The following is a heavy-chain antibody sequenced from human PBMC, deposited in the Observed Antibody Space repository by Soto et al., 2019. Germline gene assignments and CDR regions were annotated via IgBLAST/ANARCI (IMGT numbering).Heavy chain of an antibody. J-gene: IGHJ5*02. D-gene: IGHD3-3*01. CDR2: IIPIFGTA. CDR1: GGTFSSNA. Sequence: QVQLVQSGAEVKKPGSSVKVSCKASGGTFSSNAISWVRQAPGQGLEWMGGIIPIFGTANYAQKFQGRVTITADESTSTAYMELSSLRSEDTAVYYCASEAPQDGFWSINWFDPWGQGTLVTVSS. V-gene: IGHV1-69*01. CDR3: ASEAPQDGFWSINWFDP.